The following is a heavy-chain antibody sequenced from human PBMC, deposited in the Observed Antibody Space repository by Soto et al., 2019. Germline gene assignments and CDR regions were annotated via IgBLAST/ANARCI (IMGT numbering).Heavy chain of an antibody. CDR1: GFTFSSYG. J-gene: IGHJ4*02. CDR2: ISYDESEK. D-gene: IGHD4-17*01. Sequence: QVQLAESGGGVVQPGRSLRLTCAASGFTFSSYGMHRVRQAPGKGLEWVAVISYDESEKHYADSVKGRLTISRDNSKNTLYLQMNSLRTEDTAIYYCAKAIYGDYAPFDFWGQGTLVTVSS. CDR3: AKAIYGDYAPFDF. V-gene: IGHV3-30*18.